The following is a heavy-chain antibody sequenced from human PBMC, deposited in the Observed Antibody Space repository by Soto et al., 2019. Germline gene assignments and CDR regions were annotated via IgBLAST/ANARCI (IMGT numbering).Heavy chain of an antibody. J-gene: IGHJ6*03. Sequence: EVQLVESGGGLVQPGRSLRLSCTASGFIFADYAMAWFRQSPGKGLEWVGVIRAKAFSGTKEYAAAVEGRFTISRDESKSIDYLQMNSMQAEDTAMYYCAREAGPIPRSRGDVDVWGKGTTVTVSS. V-gene: IGHV3-49*03. D-gene: IGHD3-10*01. CDR3: AREAGPIPRSRGDVDV. CDR2: IRAKAFSGTK. CDR1: GFIFADYA.